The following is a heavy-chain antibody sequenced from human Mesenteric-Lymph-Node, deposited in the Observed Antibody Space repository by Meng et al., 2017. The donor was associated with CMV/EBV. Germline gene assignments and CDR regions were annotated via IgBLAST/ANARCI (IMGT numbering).Heavy chain of an antibody. Sequence: GGSLRLSCAAFGFTYNHYSMHWVRQVPGKGLEWVAMISHDGLNTYYADSVKGRFTISRDDSKNTVFLQMNSLRPEDTAVYYCARGGTVWGLRATEKPFDYWGQGTQVTVSS. J-gene: IGHJ4*02. V-gene: IGHV3-30*14. CDR1: GFTYNHYS. CDR2: ISHDGLNT. CDR3: ARGGTVWGLRATEKPFDY. D-gene: IGHD4-17*01.